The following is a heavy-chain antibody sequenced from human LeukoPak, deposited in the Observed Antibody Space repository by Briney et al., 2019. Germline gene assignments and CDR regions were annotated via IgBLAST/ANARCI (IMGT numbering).Heavy chain of an antibody. Sequence: ASVTVSYKASGYTFSGYYMHWVRQAPGQGFEWMGWINPNSGGTNFAQKFQGTVTMTRDTSISTAYMELSRLRLDDTAVYYCATGSYLYDAFDTWGQGTMVTVSS. D-gene: IGHD1-26*01. CDR2: INPNSGGT. CDR3: ATGSYLYDAFDT. J-gene: IGHJ3*02. V-gene: IGHV1-2*02. CDR1: GYTFSGYY.